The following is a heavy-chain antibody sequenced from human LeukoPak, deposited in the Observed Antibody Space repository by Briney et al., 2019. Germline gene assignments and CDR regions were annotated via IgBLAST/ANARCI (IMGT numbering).Heavy chain of an antibody. V-gene: IGHV1-2*02. D-gene: IGHD2-15*01. CDR3: ARESVAQTIVRRFDP. Sequence: ASVKVSCKASGYTFTGYYMHWVRQAPGQGLEWMGWINPNSGGTNYAQKFQGRVTMTRDTSISTAYMELSRLRSDDTAVYYYARESVAQTIVRRFDPWGQGTLVTVSS. J-gene: IGHJ5*02. CDR2: INPNSGGT. CDR1: GYTFTGYY.